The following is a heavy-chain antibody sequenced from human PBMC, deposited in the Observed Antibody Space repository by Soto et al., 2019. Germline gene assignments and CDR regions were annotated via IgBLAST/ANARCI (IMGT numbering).Heavy chain of an antibody. CDR2: IYYSGST. J-gene: IGHJ4*02. CDR1: GGSISSGGDY. D-gene: IGHD3-22*01. CDR3: ARDGSYYDSSGYSPRFDY. Sequence: SETLSLTCAVSGGSISSGGDYWSWIRQHPGKGLEWIGYIYYSGSTYYNPSLKSRVTISVDTSKNQFSLKLSSVTAADTAVYYCARDGSYYDSSGYSPRFDYWGQGTLVTVYS. V-gene: IGHV4-31*11.